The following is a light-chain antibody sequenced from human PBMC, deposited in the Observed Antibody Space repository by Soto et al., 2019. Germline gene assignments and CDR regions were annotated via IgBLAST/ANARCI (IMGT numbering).Light chain of an antibody. J-gene: IGLJ2*01. Sequence: QSVLTQPPSVSGAPGQRVTISCTGRGSKFGAGNVEHWYQQLPGTAPKLLIYGNSNRPSGVPDRFSGSKSGTSASLAITGLQAEDEADYYCQSYDSSLSGVVFGGGTKVTVL. V-gene: IGLV1-40*01. CDR3: QSYDSSLSGVV. CDR2: GNS. CDR1: GSKFGAGNV.